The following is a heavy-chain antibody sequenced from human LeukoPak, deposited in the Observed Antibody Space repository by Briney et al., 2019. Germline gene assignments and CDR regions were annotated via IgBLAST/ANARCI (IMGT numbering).Heavy chain of an antibody. V-gene: IGHV3-11*01. D-gene: IGHD1-26*01. CDR3: VRVLQVLRGATPPPH. CDR1: GFTFSDYC. J-gene: IGHJ1*01. Sequence: GGSLRLSCAASGFTFSDYCMSWIRQAPGKGLEWVSYISPSGRTIYYVDSVKGRFTVSRDNTKNSLYLQMNSLRAEDTAVYYFVRVLQVLRGATPPPHWARGPLAPV. CDR2: ISPSGRTI.